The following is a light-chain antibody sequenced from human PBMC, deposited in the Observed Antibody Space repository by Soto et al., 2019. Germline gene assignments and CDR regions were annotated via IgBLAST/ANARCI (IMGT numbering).Light chain of an antibody. CDR1: SSDIDRYNL. Sequence: QSVLTQPASVSGSPGQSITISCTGTSSDIDRYNLVSWYQQHPGKAPKLIIYEDIERPSGVSDRFSGSKSGNTASLTISGLQTEDEADYYCFSYAGGASVVFGGGTKLTVL. J-gene: IGLJ2*01. V-gene: IGLV2-23*01. CDR3: FSYAGGASVV. CDR2: EDI.